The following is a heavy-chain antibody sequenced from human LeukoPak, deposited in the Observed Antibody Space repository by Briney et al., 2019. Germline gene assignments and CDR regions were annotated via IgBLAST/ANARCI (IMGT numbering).Heavy chain of an antibody. CDR1: GYTFTGYY. Sequence: ASVKVSCKASGYTFTGYYMHWVRQAPGQGLEWMGWINPNSGGTNYAQKLQGRVTMTRDTSISTAYMELSRLRSDDTAVYYCARVPMPAAIRYFDYWGQGTLVTVSS. D-gene: IGHD2-2*02. V-gene: IGHV1-2*02. CDR3: ARVPMPAAIRYFDY. J-gene: IGHJ4*02. CDR2: INPNSGGT.